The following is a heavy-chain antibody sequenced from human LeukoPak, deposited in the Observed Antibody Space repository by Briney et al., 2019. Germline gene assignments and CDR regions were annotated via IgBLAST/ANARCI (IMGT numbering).Heavy chain of an antibody. V-gene: IGHV3-23*01. CDR3: AKESPHFDY. Sequence: GGSLRLSCAASESTFSGNAWSWSRRPPGKGLEWVSTISGSGGTTYYADSVKGRFTISRDNSKNTLYLQMNSLRAEDTAVYYCAKESPHFDYWGQGTLVTVSS. J-gene: IGHJ4*02. CDR1: ESTFSGNA. CDR2: ISGSGGTT.